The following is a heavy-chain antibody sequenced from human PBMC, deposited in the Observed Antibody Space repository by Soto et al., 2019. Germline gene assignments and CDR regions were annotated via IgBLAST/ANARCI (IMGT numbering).Heavy chain of an antibody. J-gene: IGHJ4*02. CDR1: GYTFTSYG. CDR3: ARLRLRPTVTPSSIPSFDY. V-gene: IGHV1-18*01. Sequence: QVQLVQSGAEVKKPGASVKVSCKASGYTFTSYGISWVRQAPGQGLEWMGWISAYNGNTNYAQKLQGRVTMTTDTPTSTAYGGLRSLRSDDTAVYSCARLRLRPTVTPSSIPSFDYWGQGRLVTVSS. CDR2: ISAYNGNT. D-gene: IGHD4-17*01.